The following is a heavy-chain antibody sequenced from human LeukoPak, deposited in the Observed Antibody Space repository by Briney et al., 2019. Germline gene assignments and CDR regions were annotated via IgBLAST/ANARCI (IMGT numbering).Heavy chain of an antibody. V-gene: IGHV3-48*02. D-gene: IGHD3-9*01. CDR1: GFSFTNYP. CDR2: ISTTAEGAKYA. CDR3: AADQRYAFDY. Sequence: GGSLRLSCATSGFSFTNYPMNQARQAPGKGMERISNISTTAEGAKYAYYADSVKGRVTISRDDGKNTLYLHMNSLRDDDAVVYYCAADQRYAFDYWGQGILVTVSS. J-gene: IGHJ4*02.